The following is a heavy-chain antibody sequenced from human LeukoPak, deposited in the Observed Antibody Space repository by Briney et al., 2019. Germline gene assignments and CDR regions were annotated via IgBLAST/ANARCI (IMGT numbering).Heavy chain of an antibody. CDR1: GFTFSSYW. CDR3: TTYSGPESALNY. V-gene: IGHV3-73*01. CDR2: IRSKANSYAT. Sequence: GGSLRLSCAASGFTFSSYWMSWVRQASGKGLEWVGRIRSKANSYATAYAASVKGRFTISRDDSKNTAYLQMNSLKTEDTAVYYCTTYSGPESALNYWGQGTLVTVSS. J-gene: IGHJ4*02. D-gene: IGHD6-19*01.